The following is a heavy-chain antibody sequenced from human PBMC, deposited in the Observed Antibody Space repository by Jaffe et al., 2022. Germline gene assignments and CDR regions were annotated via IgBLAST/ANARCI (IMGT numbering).Heavy chain of an antibody. Sequence: QVQLVQSGAEVKKPGASVKVSCKASGYTFTSYGISWVRQAPGQGLEWMGWISAYNGNTNYAQKLQGRVTMTTDTSTSTAYMELRSLRSDDTAVYYCARESSTTYYDYIWGSYRYYNWFDPWGQGTLVTVSS. CDR2: ISAYNGNT. CDR1: GYTFTSYG. J-gene: IGHJ5*02. CDR3: ARESSTTYYDYIWGSYRYYNWFDP. D-gene: IGHD3-16*02. V-gene: IGHV1-18*01.